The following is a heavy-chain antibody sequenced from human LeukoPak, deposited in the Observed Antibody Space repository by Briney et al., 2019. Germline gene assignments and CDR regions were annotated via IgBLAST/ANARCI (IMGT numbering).Heavy chain of an antibody. J-gene: IGHJ4*02. D-gene: IGHD3-10*01. CDR3: ARLVRGVPSFFFDY. Sequence: ASVKVSCKASGYTFTNYGITWVRQAPGQGLEWMGWMNPNSGNTGYAQKFQGRVTMTRNTSISTAYMELSSLRSEDTAVYYCARLVRGVPSFFFDYWGQGTLVTVSS. V-gene: IGHV1-8*02. CDR1: GYTFTNYG. CDR2: MNPNSGNT.